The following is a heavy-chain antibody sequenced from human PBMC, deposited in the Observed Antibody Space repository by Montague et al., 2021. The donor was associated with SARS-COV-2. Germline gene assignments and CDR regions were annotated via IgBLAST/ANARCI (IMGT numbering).Heavy chain of an antibody. Sequence: PELVKPTQTLTLTCTFSGFSLSTSGICVSWIRQPPGKALEWLARXDWDDDKYYSTSLKTRLTISKDTSKNQVVLTMTNTDPVDTATYYCARILVAAAGSPFDPWGQGTLVTVSS. CDR1: GFSLSTSGIC. V-gene: IGHV2-70*11. CDR2: XDWDDDK. J-gene: IGHJ5*02. CDR3: ARILVAAAGSPFDP. D-gene: IGHD6-13*01.